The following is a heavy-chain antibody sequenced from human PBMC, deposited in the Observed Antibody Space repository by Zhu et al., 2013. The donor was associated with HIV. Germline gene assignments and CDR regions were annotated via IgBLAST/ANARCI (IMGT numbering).Heavy chain of an antibody. V-gene: IGHV1-18*01. CDR2: ISAYNGNT. CDR3: ARFYCSSTSCYPHYYYYGMDV. J-gene: IGHJ6*02. D-gene: IGHD2-2*01. Sequence: QVQLVQSGAEVKKPGASVKVSCKASGYTFTSYGISWVRQAPGQGLEWMGWISAYNGNTNYAQKLQGRVTMTTDTSTSTAYMELRSLRSDDTAVYYCARFYCSSTSCYPHYYYYGMDVWGQGTTVTVSS. CDR1: GYTFTSYG.